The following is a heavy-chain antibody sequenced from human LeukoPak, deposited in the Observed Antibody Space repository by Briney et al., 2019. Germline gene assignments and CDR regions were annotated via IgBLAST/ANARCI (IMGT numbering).Heavy chain of an antibody. Sequence: SETLSLTCAGYGGSFSGYYWSWIRQPPGKGLEWIGEINHSGSTNYNPSLKSRVTISVDTSKNQFSLKLSSVTAADTAAYYCARGTGLDYWGQGTLVTVSS. CDR1: GGSFSGYY. J-gene: IGHJ4*02. V-gene: IGHV4-34*01. CDR2: INHSGST. CDR3: ARGTGLDY.